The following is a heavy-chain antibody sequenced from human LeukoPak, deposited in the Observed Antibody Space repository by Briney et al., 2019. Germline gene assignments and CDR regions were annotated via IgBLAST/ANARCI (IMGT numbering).Heavy chain of an antibody. CDR3: ARVISGGCSSTSCYDY. CDR1: GGTFSSYA. J-gene: IGHJ4*02. V-gene: IGHV1-69*13. CDR2: IIPIFGTA. D-gene: IGHD2-2*01. Sequence: SVKVSCKASGGTFSSYAISWVRQAPGQGLEWMGGIIPIFGTANYAQKFQGRGTITADESTSTAYMELSSLRSEDTAVYYCARVISGGCSSTSCYDYWGQGTLVTVSS.